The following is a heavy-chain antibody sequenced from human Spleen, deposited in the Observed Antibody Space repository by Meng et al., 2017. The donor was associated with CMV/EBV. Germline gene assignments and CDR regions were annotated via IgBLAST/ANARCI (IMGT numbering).Heavy chain of an antibody. CDR3: ASSRGSSWQIYLDY. V-gene: IGHV3-21*01. CDR1: GLIFSSYT. D-gene: IGHD6-13*01. CDR2: ISSSSSYI. J-gene: IGHJ4*02. Sequence: GGSLRLSCEVSGLIFSSYTMNWVRQAPGRGLEWVSSISSSSSYIYYADSVKGRFTVSRDNARDSLFLQMDSLRVEDTAVYYCASSRGSSWQIYLDYWGQGTLVTVSS.